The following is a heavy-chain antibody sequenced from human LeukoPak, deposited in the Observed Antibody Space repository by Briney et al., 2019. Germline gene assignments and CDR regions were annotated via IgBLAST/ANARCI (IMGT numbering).Heavy chain of an antibody. CDR3: ARDQGIAAAGTALDYYYYGMDV. V-gene: IGHV4-34*01. CDR1: GGSFSGYY. Sequence: SETLSLTCAVYGGSFSGYYWSWIRQPPGKGLEWIGEINHSGSTNYNPSLKSRVTISVDTSKNQFSLKLSSVTAADTAVYYCARDQGIAAAGTALDYYYYGMDVWGQGTTVTVSS. CDR2: INHSGST. D-gene: IGHD6-13*01. J-gene: IGHJ6*02.